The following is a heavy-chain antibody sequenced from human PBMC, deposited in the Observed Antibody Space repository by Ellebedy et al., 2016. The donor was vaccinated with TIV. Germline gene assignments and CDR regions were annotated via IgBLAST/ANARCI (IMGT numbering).Heavy chain of an antibody. D-gene: IGHD6-19*01. CDR3: ARGRLAVAMYYGMDV. Sequence: SETLSLTXTVSGGSISSYYWSWVRQPPGKGLEWIGEIYHSGSTNYNPSLKSRVIISVDTSKNQFSLKLSSVIAADTAVYYCARGRLAVAMYYGMDVWGQGTTVTVSS. CDR1: GGSISSYY. V-gene: IGHV4-34*01. J-gene: IGHJ6*02. CDR2: IYHSGST.